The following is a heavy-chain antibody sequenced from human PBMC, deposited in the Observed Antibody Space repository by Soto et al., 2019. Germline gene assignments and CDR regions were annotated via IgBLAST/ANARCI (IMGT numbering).Heavy chain of an antibody. J-gene: IGHJ6*03. CDR1: GYTFTSYA. V-gene: IGHV1-3*01. CDR2: INAGNGNT. CDR3: ARAPGSMVRAPLSYYYYMDV. D-gene: IGHD3-10*01. Sequence: ASVKVSCKASGYTFTSYAMHWVRQAPGQRLEWMGWINAGNGNTKYSQKFQGRVTITRDTSASTAYMELSSLRSEDTAVYYCARAPGSMVRAPLSYYYYMDVWGKGTTVTVSS.